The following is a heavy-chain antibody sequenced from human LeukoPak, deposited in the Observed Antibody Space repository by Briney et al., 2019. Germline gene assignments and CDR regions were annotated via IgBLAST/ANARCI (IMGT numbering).Heavy chain of an antibody. CDR1: AGSISTYY. Sequence: SETLSLTCTVSAGSISTYYWSWIRQPPGKGLEWIGYIYYSGSTKYNPSLKSRVTISVDTSENQFSLKLSSVTAADTAVYYCARDRVGIAVAGLDAFDIWGQGTMVTVSS. D-gene: IGHD6-19*01. CDR3: ARDRVGIAVAGLDAFDI. V-gene: IGHV4-59*12. CDR2: IYYSGST. J-gene: IGHJ3*02.